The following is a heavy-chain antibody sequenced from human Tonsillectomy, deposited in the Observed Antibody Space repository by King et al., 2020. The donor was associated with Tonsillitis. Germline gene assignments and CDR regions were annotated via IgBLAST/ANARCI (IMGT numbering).Heavy chain of an antibody. CDR3: ASGTYDFWSGYLDAFDL. J-gene: IGHJ3*01. CDR1: GFPFRRSL. V-gene: IGHV3-74*01. Sequence: VQLVESGGGLVQPGGSLRLSCAVSGFPFRRSLLHWVRQAPGKGLMWVSRINSDGSSTNYADSVKGRFTVSRDNATNTLYLQMNRLRAEDTAVYYCASGTYDFWSGYLDAFDLWGPGTLVTVSS. CDR2: INSDGSST. D-gene: IGHD3-3*01.